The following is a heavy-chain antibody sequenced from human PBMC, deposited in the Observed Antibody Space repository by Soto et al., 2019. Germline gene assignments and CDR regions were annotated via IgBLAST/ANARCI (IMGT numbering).Heavy chain of an antibody. J-gene: IGHJ4*02. D-gene: IGHD3-9*01. CDR3: ARGRVLTGYYSPSDIFDY. CDR2: IIPNRGIA. Sequence: SVKVSCKASGYTFTSYDINWVRQATGQGLEWMGRIIPNRGIANYAQKFQGRVTITADTSTSTAYMELSSLRSEDTAVYYCARGRVLTGYYSPSDIFDYWGQGTLVTVSS. CDR1: GYTFTSYD. V-gene: IGHV1-69*04.